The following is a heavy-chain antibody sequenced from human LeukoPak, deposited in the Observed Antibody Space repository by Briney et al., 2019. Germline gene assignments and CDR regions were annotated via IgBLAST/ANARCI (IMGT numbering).Heavy chain of an antibody. V-gene: IGHV3-7*05. CDR3: VRDGFVWASGIDYGRFDF. CDR2: IIEDRRLQ. J-gene: IGHJ4*02. D-gene: IGHD4-17*01. CDR1: GFTFSSHW. Sequence: GGFLRLSCAASGFTFSSHWMSWVRQAPGKGLEWVANIIEDRRLQDNADSVKGRFPISRASAKNSLYLQMNRLRVEDTAVYYCVRDGFVWASGIDYGRFDFWGQGTLVTVSS.